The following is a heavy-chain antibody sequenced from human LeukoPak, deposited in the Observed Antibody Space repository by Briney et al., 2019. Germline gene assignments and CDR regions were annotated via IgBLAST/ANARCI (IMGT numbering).Heavy chain of an antibody. CDR2: INHSGST. CDR1: GFTFSNYW. J-gene: IGHJ5*02. V-gene: IGHV4-34*01. CDR3: ARHGKFTYYYDSSGLNWFDP. D-gene: IGHD3-22*01. Sequence: GSLRLSCAASGFTFSNYWMTWIRQPPGKGLEWIGEINHSGSTNYNPSLKSRVTISVDTSKKQFSLKLSSVTAADTAVYYCARHGKFTYYYDSSGLNWFDPWGQGTLVTVSS.